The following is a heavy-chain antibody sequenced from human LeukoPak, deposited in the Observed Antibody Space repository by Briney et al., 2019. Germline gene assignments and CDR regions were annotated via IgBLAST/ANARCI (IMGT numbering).Heavy chain of an antibody. CDR1: GYTFTGYY. V-gene: IGHV1-2*02. J-gene: IGHJ5*02. CDR2: INPNSGGT. Sequence: ASVKVSCKASGYTFTGYYMHWARQAPGQGLEWMGWINPNSGGTIYAQKFQGRVTMTRDTSISTAYMELSKLRSDDTAVYFCARGQAVAGFNWLDPWGQGSLVTVSS. D-gene: IGHD6-19*01. CDR3: ARGQAVAGFNWLDP.